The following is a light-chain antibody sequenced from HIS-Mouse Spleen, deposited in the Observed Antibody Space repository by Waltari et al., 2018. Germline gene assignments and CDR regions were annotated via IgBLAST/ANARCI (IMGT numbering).Light chain of an antibody. J-gene: IGLJ2*01. CDR2: KDS. V-gene: IGLV3-25*03. Sequence: SYELTQPPSVSVSPGQTARITCSGDALPKQYAYWYQQKPGQAPVLVIYKDSERPSGIPEPFAGSSSGTTVTLTISGVQAEDEADYYCQSADSSGTYQDVVFGGGTKLTVL. CDR3: QSADSSGTYQDVV. CDR1: ALPKQY.